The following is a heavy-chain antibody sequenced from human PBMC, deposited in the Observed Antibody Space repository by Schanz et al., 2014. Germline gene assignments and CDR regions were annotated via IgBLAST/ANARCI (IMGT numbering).Heavy chain of an antibody. CDR3: ARGPIPIQGVPMDF. CDR1: GFTFSSYG. V-gene: IGHV3-33*01. J-gene: IGHJ4*02. CDR2: IGYDGSEK. Sequence: QVHLVESGGGVVQPGRSLRLSCAASGFTFSSYGMNWVRQAPGKGLEWVANIGYDGSEKYYVDSVKGRFTISRDNSKDTLYLQMSGLTPEDTAVYYCARGPIPIQGVPMDFWGQGTLVTVSS. D-gene: IGHD3-10*01.